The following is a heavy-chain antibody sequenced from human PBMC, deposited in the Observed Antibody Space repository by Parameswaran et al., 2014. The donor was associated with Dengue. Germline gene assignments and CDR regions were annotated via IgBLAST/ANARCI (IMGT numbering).Heavy chain of an antibody. CDR3: ARESASSSWYQNLYYFDY. J-gene: IGHJ4*02. V-gene: IGHV1-2*04. Sequence: WVRQAPGQGLEWMGWINPNSGGTNYAQKFQGWVTMTRDTSISTAYMELSRLRSDDTAVYYCARESASSSWYQNLYYFDYWGQGTLVTVSS. CDR2: INPNSGGT. D-gene: IGHD6-13*01.